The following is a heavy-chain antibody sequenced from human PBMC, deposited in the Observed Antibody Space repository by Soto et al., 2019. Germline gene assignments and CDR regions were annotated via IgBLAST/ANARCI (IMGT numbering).Heavy chain of an antibody. D-gene: IGHD1-1*01. J-gene: IGHJ4*02. V-gene: IGHV4-31*03. CDR1: GAYVNTGGYY. Sequence: QVQLQESGPGLVKPSQTLSLTCTVSGAYVNTGGYYWSWVRQYPGKGLEWIGYIYHSGDTYYNPSLKTRRTIPVDTSKNHFSLSRSSVTFADTAVYYCARAPCNERLDYGGQATLVIVSS. CDR2: IYHSGDT. CDR3: ARAPCNERLDY.